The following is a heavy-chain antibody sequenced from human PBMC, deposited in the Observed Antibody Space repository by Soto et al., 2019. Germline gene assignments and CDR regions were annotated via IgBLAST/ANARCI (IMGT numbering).Heavy chain of an antibody. D-gene: IGHD5-12*01. CDR2: IIPLLDIA. J-gene: IGHJ4*02. CDR3: ARDSPIGSTFSGYEAIDY. Sequence: QVQLVQSGAEVKKPGSSVKVSCKTSGGTFSNDIITWVRQAPGQGLEWMGRIIPLLDIANYAQKFQGRVTITADKSTSNADMEVNSLRSEDTAVYYCARDSPIGSTFSGYEAIDYWGQGTLVTVSS. CDR1: GGTFSNDI. V-gene: IGHV1-69*08.